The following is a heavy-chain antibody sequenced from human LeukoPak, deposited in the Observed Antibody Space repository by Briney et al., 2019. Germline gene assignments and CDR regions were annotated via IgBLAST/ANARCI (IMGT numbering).Heavy chain of an antibody. V-gene: IGHV4-39*01. D-gene: IGHD5-12*01. J-gene: IGHJ4*02. CDR1: GGSISSSSYY. CDR3: ARRKRWLQPFDY. CDR2: IYYSGST. Sequence: PSETLSLTCTVSGGSISSSSYYWGWIRQPPGKGLEWIGSIYYSGSTYYNPSLKSRVTISVDTSKNQFSLKLSSVTAADTAVYYCARRKRWLQPFDYWGQGTLVTVSS.